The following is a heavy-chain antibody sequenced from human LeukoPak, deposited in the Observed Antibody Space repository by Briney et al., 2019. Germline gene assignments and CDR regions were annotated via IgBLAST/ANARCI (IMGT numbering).Heavy chain of an antibody. J-gene: IGHJ4*02. D-gene: IGHD1-26*01. CDR2: IRNKANSYTT. CDR3: ARAVAGALNDY. Sequence: GGSLRLSCAASGSTFSDHYMDWVRQAPGKGLEWIGRIRNKANSYTTEYAASVKGRLTISRDDSKNSLYLQMNSLKSEDTAVYYCARAVAGALNDYWGQGTLVTVSS. CDR1: GSTFSDHY. V-gene: IGHV3-72*01.